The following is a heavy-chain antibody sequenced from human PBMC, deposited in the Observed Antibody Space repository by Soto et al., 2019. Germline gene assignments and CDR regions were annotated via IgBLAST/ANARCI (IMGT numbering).Heavy chain of an antibody. V-gene: IGHV4-30-2*01. J-gene: IGHJ3*01. CDR2: TYPRGNA. D-gene: IGHD3-22*01. CDR1: GDSISRGSDS. CDR3: VRATQYYFDRSVYPTGPHLAFDL. Sequence: QLQLQESGSGLVKPTQTLSLSCAISGDSISRGSDSWNWIRQPPGKGLEWIGYTYPRGNAYHNPSLNIRVTISTDRSENHFSLQVRSVTAADTAVYYCVRATQYYFDRSVYPTGPHLAFDLRGQGKMVSVSS.